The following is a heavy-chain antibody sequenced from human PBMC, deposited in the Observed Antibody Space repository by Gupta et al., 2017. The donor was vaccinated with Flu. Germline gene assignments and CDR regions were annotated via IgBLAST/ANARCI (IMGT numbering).Heavy chain of an antibody. CDR2: IWYDGSNK. Sequence: QVQLVESGGGVVQPGRSLRLSCAASGFTFSSYGMHWVRQAPGKGLEWVAVIWYDGSNKYYAYSVKGRFTISRDNSKNTLYLQMNSLRAEDTAVYYWARGGLGELFVVDYWGQGTLVTVSS. CDR1: GFTFSSYG. J-gene: IGHJ4*02. D-gene: IGHD3-10*01. CDR3: ARGGLGELFVVDY. V-gene: IGHV3-33*01.